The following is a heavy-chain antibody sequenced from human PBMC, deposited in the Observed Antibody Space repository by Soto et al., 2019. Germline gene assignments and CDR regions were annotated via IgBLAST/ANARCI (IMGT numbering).Heavy chain of an antibody. CDR1: GYTFTSYY. D-gene: IGHD1-26*01. CDR3: ARAGAGGSYTPEPFDY. V-gene: IGHV1-46*01. J-gene: IGHJ4*02. Sequence: GASVKVSCKASGYTFTSYYMHWVRQAPGQGLEWMGIINPSGGSTSYAQKFQGRVTMTRDTSTSTVYMELSSLRSEDTAVYYCARAGAGGSYTPEPFDYWGQGTLVTVSS. CDR2: INPSGGST.